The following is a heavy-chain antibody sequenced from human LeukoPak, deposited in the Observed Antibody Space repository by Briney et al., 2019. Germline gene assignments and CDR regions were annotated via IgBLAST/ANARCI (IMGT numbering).Heavy chain of an antibody. CDR1: GFTFSSYG. CDR3: AKDLSLGGSGCPDY. CDR2: ISYDGSNK. J-gene: IGHJ4*02. D-gene: IGHD6-19*01. V-gene: IGHV3-30*18. Sequence: GRSLRLSCAASGFTFSSYGMHWLRQAPGKGLEWVAVISYDGSNKYYADSVKGRFTISRDNSKNTLYLQMNSLRAEDTAVYYCAKDLSLGGSGCPDYWGQGTLVTVSS.